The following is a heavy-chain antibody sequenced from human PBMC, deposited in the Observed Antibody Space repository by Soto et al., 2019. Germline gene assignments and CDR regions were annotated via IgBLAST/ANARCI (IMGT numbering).Heavy chain of an antibody. V-gene: IGHV4-4*02. Sequence: TLSLTCAVSSGSISSSNWWSWFRQPPGKGLEWIGEIYHSGSTNYNPSLKSRVTISVDKSKNQFSLKLSSVTAADTAVYYCATAWGGYCSGGSCRTRYYYYMDVWGKGTTVTVSS. CDR2: IYHSGST. D-gene: IGHD2-15*01. CDR1: SGSISSSNW. CDR3: ATAWGGYCSGGSCRTRYYYYMDV. J-gene: IGHJ6*03.